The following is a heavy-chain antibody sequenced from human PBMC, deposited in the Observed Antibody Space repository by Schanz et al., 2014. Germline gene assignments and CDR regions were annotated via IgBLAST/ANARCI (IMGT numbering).Heavy chain of an antibody. CDR1: GGTFNSYT. Sequence: QVQLVQSGAEVKKPGASVKVSCKASGGTFNSYTISWVRQAPGQGLEWMGWISTSNGNTNYIQKLQGRVTMTTDTSTSTAYMELRSLRSDDTAVYYCARVQDDILTGSEYYYGMDVWGQGTTVTVSS. CDR2: ISTSNGNT. CDR3: ARVQDDILTGSEYYYGMDV. D-gene: IGHD3-9*01. J-gene: IGHJ6*02. V-gene: IGHV1-18*01.